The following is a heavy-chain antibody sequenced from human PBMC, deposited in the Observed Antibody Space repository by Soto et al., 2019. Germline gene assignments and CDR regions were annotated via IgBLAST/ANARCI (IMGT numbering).Heavy chain of an antibody. CDR3: ARGPDDSDVPRWDH. Sequence: QVQLVESGGGVVQPGGSLRLSCAASGFTFSTYAMQWVRQAPGKGLEWVAVVSSEGGTQFYADSVKGRFTISRDNSKNSLYLQMSSLTTEDAAIYYCARGPDDSDVPRWDHWGQGTLITVSS. D-gene: IGHD4-17*01. CDR1: GFTFSTYA. J-gene: IGHJ4*02. CDR2: VSSEGGTQ. V-gene: IGHV3-30-3*01.